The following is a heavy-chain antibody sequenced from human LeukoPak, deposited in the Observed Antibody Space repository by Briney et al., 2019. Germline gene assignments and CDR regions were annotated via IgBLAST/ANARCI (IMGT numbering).Heavy chain of an antibody. Sequence: GGSLRPSCGASGFTFDDYWMSWVRQAPGRGLEWVANINQDGSEKYYLDSAKGRFTISRDNARNSLYLQVNSLRAEDAAVYYCARGGTSGYSSTRHFWGGNYYFDYWGQGSLVTVSS. J-gene: IGHJ4*02. V-gene: IGHV3-7*01. CDR3: ARGGTSGYSSTRHFWGGNYYFDY. D-gene: IGHD2-2*01. CDR2: INQDGSEK. CDR1: GFTFDDYW.